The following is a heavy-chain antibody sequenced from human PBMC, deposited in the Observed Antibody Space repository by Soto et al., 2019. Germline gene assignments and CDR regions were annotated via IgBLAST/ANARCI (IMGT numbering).Heavy chain of an antibody. CDR1: GFTFSNYW. Sequence: EVQLVESGGGLVQPGGSLRLSCAASGFTFSNYWMHWVRQVPGQRPVWVSRINADGSITADEDSVQGRVTISRDNAKNTLYLQMHSLGAEDTAVYYCGRQYSAYDIWGQGTTVTVSS. D-gene: IGHD5-18*01. CDR3: GRQYSAYDI. V-gene: IGHV3-74*01. J-gene: IGHJ3*02. CDR2: INADGSIT.